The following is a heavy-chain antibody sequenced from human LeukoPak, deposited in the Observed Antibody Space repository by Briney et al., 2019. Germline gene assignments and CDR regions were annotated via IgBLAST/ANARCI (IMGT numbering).Heavy chain of an antibody. CDR1: GGSISSFY. D-gene: IGHD3-22*01. J-gene: IGHJ4*02. CDR3: AGFYYDSSDYQILDQ. CDR2: IYTSGTT. V-gene: IGHV4-4*07. Sequence: SETLSPTCSVSGGSISSFYWSWIRQPAGKGLEWIGRIYTSGTTNYNPSLKSRVTMSVDTSKNQFSLKLSSVTAADTAVYYCAGFYYDSSDYQILDQWGQGTLLTVSS.